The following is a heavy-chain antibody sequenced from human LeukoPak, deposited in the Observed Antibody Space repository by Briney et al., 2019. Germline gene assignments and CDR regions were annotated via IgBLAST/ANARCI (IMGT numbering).Heavy chain of an antibody. Sequence: GGSLRLSCAASGFTLSSYSMNWVRQAPGKGLEWVSYISGSSGTISYADSVKGRFTISRDNAKNSLFLQMNSLRDEDTAVYYCAKSSVTSNSFDIWGQGTMVTVSS. CDR1: GFTLSSYS. J-gene: IGHJ3*02. V-gene: IGHV3-48*02. D-gene: IGHD4-17*01. CDR3: AKSSVTSNSFDI. CDR2: ISGSSGTI.